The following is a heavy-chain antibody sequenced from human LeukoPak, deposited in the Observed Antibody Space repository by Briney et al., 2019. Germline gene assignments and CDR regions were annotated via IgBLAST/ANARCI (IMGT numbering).Heavy chain of an antibody. D-gene: IGHD2-21*01. CDR2: IKQDGSEK. J-gene: IGHJ1*01. CDR3: AKDPVGGGWQTEYFQH. Sequence: GGSLRLSCAASGFTFSSYWMSWVRQAPGKGLEWVANIKQDGSEKYYVDSVKGRFTISKDNAKNSLYPQMNSLRAEDTAVYYCAKDPVGGGWQTEYFQHWGQGTLVTVSS. V-gene: IGHV3-7*03. CDR1: GFTFSSYW.